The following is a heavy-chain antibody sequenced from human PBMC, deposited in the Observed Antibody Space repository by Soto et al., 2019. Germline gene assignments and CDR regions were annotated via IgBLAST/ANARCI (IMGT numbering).Heavy chain of an antibody. CDR3: AKGWEKLDS. V-gene: IGHV3-30*18. J-gene: IGHJ5*02. CDR1: GFPFSAYG. Sequence: QVQLVESGGGVVQPGKSLKLSCEASGFPFSAYGMHWVRQAPGKELEWLAVISHDGSRNYDADSVKGRFTISRDNSKNTVHLQLTGLRPDDTAIYYCAKGWEKLDSWGQGALVTVSS. CDR2: ISHDGSRN. D-gene: IGHD1-1*01.